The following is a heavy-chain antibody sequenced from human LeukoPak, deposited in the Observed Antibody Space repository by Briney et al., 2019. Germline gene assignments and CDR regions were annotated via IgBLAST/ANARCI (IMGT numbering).Heavy chain of an antibody. CDR2: IGIGGDT. J-gene: IGHJ3*01. V-gene: IGHV3-13*01. CDR1: GFAFNTYG. D-gene: IGHD3-16*01. Sequence: GGSLRLSCAASGFAFNTYGMSWVRQAPGKGLEWVSAIGIGGDTYYPGSVKGRFTMSRENAKNSLYLQMNSLRAGDTVVYYCARGYVHAFDLWGQGTMVTVSS. CDR3: ARGYVHAFDL.